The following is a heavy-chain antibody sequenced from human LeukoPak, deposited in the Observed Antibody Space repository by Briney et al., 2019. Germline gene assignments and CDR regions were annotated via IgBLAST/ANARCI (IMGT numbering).Heavy chain of an antibody. D-gene: IGHD7-27*01. CDR1: GFTFSSYS. J-gene: IGHJ4*02. V-gene: IGHV3-21*01. CDR3: AREYPGDRYY. Sequence: GGSLRLSCAASGFTFSSYSMNWVRQAPGKGLEWVSSISSCSSYIYYADSVKGRFTISRDNAKNSLYLQMNSLRAEDTAVYYCAREYPGDRYYWGQGTLVTVSS. CDR2: ISSCSSYI.